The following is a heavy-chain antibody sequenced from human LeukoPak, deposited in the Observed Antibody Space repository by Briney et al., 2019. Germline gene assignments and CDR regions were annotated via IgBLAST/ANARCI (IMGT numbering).Heavy chain of an antibody. CDR2: IYASGSS. J-gene: IGHJ4*02. CDR1: GGSIGSSY. D-gene: IGHD1-26*01. Sequence: SETLSLTCNVSGGSIGSSYWSWIRQPAGKGLEWIGRIYASGSSNYNPSLKSRVTMSVDTSKNQFSLNLSSVTAADTAVYYCAREGGSSRSLENWGQGTLVTVSS. V-gene: IGHV4-4*07. CDR3: AREGGSSRSLEN.